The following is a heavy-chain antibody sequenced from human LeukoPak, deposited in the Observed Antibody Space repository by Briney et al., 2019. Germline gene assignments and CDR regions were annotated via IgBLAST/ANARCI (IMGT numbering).Heavy chain of an antibody. CDR2: ISINGSST. J-gene: IGHJ4*02. V-gene: IGHV3-23*01. Sequence: GGSLRLSCAASGFTISSYAKNWVRQAQRQGLEWVSVISINGSSTYYADSVKGRFTISRDNSKNTQYLQMNSPRAEATAAYYCARQGGTIVLVRAALSFFEYWGQGALVTASS. CDR3: ARQGGTIVLVRAALSFFEY. CDR1: GFTISSYA. D-gene: IGHD2-2*01.